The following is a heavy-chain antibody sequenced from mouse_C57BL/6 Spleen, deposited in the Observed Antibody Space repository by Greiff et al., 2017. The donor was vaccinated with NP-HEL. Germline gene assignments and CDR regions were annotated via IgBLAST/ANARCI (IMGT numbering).Heavy chain of an antibody. V-gene: IGHV1-61*01. D-gene: IGHD2-2*01. CDR3: AKGGLYGYDSDY. CDR2: IYPSDSET. CDR1: GYTFTSYW. J-gene: IGHJ2*01. Sequence: QVHVKQPGAELVRPGSSVKLSCKASGYTFTSYWMDWVKQRPGQGLEWIGNIYPSDSETHYNQKFKDKATLTVDKSSSTAYMQLSSLTSEDSAVYYCAKGGLYGYDSDYWGQGTTLTVSS.